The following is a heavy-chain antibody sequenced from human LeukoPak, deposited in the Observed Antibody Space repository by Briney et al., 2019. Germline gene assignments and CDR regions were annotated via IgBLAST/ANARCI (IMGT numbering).Heavy chain of an antibody. CDR1: GGTFSSYT. J-gene: IGHJ3*02. D-gene: IGHD3-10*01. CDR2: IIPILGIA. CDR3: AREGTQVTMVRGVIGI. V-gene: IGHV1-69*04. Sequence: SVKVSCKASGGTFSSYTISWVRQAPGQGLEWMGSIIPILGIANYAQKFQGRVTITADKSTSTAYMELSSLRSEDTAVYYCAREGTQVTMVRGVIGIWGQGTMVTVSS.